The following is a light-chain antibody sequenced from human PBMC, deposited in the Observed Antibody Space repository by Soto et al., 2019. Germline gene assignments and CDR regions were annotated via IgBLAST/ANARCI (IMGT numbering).Light chain of an antibody. CDR1: QSIRSE. J-gene: IGKJ4*01. CDR2: KAS. CDR3: LQYETYPLN. V-gene: IGKV1-5*03. Sequence: DIQMTQSPSTLSASVGDRVTITCRASQSIRSELAWYQEKPGKAPKLLIYKASSLHSGVPSRFSGSGYGTEFTLAVSSLQPDDFATYYCLQYETYPLNFGGGTKVDIK.